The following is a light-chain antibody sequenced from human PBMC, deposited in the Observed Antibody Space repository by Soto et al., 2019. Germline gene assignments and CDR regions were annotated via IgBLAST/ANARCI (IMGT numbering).Light chain of an antibody. Sequence: DIQMTQSPSTLSASVGDRVTITCRASQSISSWLAWYQQKPGKAPKLLIYKASSLESGVPSRFSGSGSGTEFTLTISSLQPDDFATYYCQQYNSYSTWTFGQGNKVEMK. V-gene: IGKV1-5*03. J-gene: IGKJ1*01. CDR2: KAS. CDR3: QQYNSYSTWT. CDR1: QSISSW.